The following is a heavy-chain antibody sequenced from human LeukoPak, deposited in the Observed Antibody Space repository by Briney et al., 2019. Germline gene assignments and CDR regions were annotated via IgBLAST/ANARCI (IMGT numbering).Heavy chain of an antibody. J-gene: IGHJ4*02. D-gene: IGHD4-17*01. CDR3: ARAPDYGDFCFDY. CDR1: GFTFSSSA. CDR2: ISNNGGYT. V-gene: IGHV3-23*01. Sequence: GGSLRLSCAASGFTFSSSAMSWVRQAPGKGLEWVSAISNNGGYTYYADSVQGRFTISRDNSKSTLCLQMNSLRAEDTAVYYCARAPDYGDFCFDYWGQGTLVTVSS.